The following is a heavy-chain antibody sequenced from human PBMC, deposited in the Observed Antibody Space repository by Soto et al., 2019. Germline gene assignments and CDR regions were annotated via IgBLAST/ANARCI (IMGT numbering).Heavy chain of an antibody. CDR2: IIPIVGTA. D-gene: IGHD5-18*01. Sequence: QVQLVQSGAEVKKPGSSVKVSCEASGGTFSSYALSWVRQVPGQGLEWMGGIIPIVGTANYAQKFQGRVTITADKSRTTAYMEMNSLRSEDTAVYYCARVPIGYSYGTHYYGMYVWGQGTTVTVPS. CDR1: GGTFSSYA. V-gene: IGHV1-69*06. J-gene: IGHJ6*02. CDR3: ARVPIGYSYGTHYYGMYV.